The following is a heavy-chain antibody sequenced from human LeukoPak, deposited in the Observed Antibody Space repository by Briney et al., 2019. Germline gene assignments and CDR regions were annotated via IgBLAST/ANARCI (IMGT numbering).Heavy chain of an antibody. D-gene: IGHD3-3*01. V-gene: IGHV4-39*07. Sequence: PSETLSLTCTVSGGSISSSSYYWGWIRQPPGKGLEWIGSIYYSGSTYYNPALKSRVNISVDTSKNQFSLKLSSVTAADTAVYYCASEGEEGDGLRFDYWGQGTLVTVSS. J-gene: IGHJ4*02. CDR2: IYYSGST. CDR3: ASEGEEGDGLRFDY. CDR1: GGSISSSSYY.